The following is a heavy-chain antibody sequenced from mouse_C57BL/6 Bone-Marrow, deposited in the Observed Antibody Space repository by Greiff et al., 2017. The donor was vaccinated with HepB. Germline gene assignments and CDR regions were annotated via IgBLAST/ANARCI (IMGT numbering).Heavy chain of an antibody. Sequence: VKLQESGAELVRPGTSVKMSCKASGYTFTNYWIGWAKQRPGHGLEWIGDIYPGGGYTNYNEKFKGKATLTADKSSSTAYMQFSSLTSEDSAIYYCARSGDGYYKFAYWGQGTLVTVSA. J-gene: IGHJ3*01. CDR2: IYPGGGYT. V-gene: IGHV1-63*01. CDR3: ARSGDGYYKFAY. CDR1: GYTFTNYW. D-gene: IGHD2-3*01.